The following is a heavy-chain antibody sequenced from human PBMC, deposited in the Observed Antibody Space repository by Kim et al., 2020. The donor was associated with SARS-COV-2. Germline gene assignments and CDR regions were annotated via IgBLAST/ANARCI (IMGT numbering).Heavy chain of an antibody. V-gene: IGHV1-2*02. CDR2: INPNSGGT. CDR1: GYTFTGYY. Sequence: ASVKVSCKASGYTFTGYYMHWVRQAPGQGLEWMGWINPNSGGTNYAQKFQGRVTMTRDTSISTAYMELSRLRSDDTAVYYCARAYGSGSHSLYYFDYWGQGTLVTVSS. D-gene: IGHD3-10*01. CDR3: ARAYGSGSHSLYYFDY. J-gene: IGHJ4*02.